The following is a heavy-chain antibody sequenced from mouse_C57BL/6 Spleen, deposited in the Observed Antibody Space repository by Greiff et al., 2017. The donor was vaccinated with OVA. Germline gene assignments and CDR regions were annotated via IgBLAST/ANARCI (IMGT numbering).Heavy chain of an antibody. CDR1: GYTFTDYE. J-gene: IGHJ1*03. Sequence: VQLQQSGAELVRPGASVTLSCKASGYTFTDYEMHWVKQTPVHGLEWIGAIDPETGGTAYNQKFKGKAILTADKSSSTAYMELRSLTSEDSAVYYCTRENYYGRGYFDVWGTGTTVTVSS. CDR3: TRENYYGRGYFDV. D-gene: IGHD1-1*01. CDR2: IDPETGGT. V-gene: IGHV1-15*01.